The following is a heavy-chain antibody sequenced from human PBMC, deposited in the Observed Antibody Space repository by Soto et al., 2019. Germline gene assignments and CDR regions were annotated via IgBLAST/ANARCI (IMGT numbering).Heavy chain of an antibody. J-gene: IGHJ2*01. V-gene: IGHV3-21*01. CDR3: ARETYYYASGSYRYFDL. Sequence: EVQLVESGGGLVKPGGSLRLSCAASGFTFSSYSMNWVRQAPGKGLEWVSSINSGSSYISYADSAKGRFTISRDNAKNSLYLQMNSLRAEDTAVYYCARETYYYASGSYRYFDLWGRGTLVTVSS. CDR2: INSGSSYI. D-gene: IGHD3-10*01. CDR1: GFTFSSYS.